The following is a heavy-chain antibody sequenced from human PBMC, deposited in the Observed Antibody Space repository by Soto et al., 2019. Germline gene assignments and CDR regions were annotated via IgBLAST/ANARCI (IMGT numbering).Heavy chain of an antibody. D-gene: IGHD3-10*01. Sequence: GGSLRLSCAASGFTFSSYSMNWVRQAPGKGLEWVSYISSSSSTIYYVDSVKGRFTISRDNAKNSLYLQMNSLRDEDTAVFYCARGYYYGSGSFPDYWGQGTLVTVSS. V-gene: IGHV3-48*02. CDR2: ISSSSSTI. CDR3: ARGYYYGSGSFPDY. J-gene: IGHJ4*02. CDR1: GFTFSSYS.